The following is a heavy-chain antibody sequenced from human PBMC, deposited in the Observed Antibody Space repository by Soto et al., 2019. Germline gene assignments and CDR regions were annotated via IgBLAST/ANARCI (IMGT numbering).Heavy chain of an antibody. CDR1: GFTFDDYA. D-gene: IGHD6-19*01. CDR3: AKDTTHFVAVPGVGAFDI. V-gene: IGHV3-9*01. CDR2: ISWTSGSI. J-gene: IGHJ3*02. Sequence: EVQLVESGGGLVQPGRSLRLSCAASGFTFDDYAMHWVRQAPGKGLEWVSGISWTSGSIGYADSVKGRFTISRDNAKNSLYLQMNSLRAEDTALYYCAKDTTHFVAVPGVGAFDIWGQGTMVTVSS.